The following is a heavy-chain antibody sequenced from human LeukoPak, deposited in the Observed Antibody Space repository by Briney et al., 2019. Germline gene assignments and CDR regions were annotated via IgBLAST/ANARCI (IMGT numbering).Heavy chain of an antibody. Sequence: SETLSLTCAVYGGSFSGYYWSWIRQPPGKGLEWIGEINHSGSTNYNPSLKSRVTISVDTSKNQFSLKLSSVTAADTAVYYCAREGYCSSTSCYFLADRRGFDPWGQGTLVTVSS. V-gene: IGHV4-34*01. D-gene: IGHD2-2*01. J-gene: IGHJ5*02. CDR2: INHSGST. CDR1: GGSFSGYY. CDR3: AREGYCSSTSCYFLADRRGFDP.